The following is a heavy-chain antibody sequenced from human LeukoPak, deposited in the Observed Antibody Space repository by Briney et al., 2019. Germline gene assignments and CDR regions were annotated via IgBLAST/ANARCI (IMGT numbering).Heavy chain of an antibody. CDR1: GGSISSSSYY. J-gene: IGHJ5*02. D-gene: IGHD6-13*01. Sequence: SETLSLTCTVSGGSISSSSYYWGWIRQPPGKGLEWIGSIYYSGSTYYNPSLKSRVTISVDTSKNQFSLKLSSVTAADTAVYYCATRRSVAGAEWFDPWGQGTLVTVSS. CDR3: ATRRSVAGAEWFDP. V-gene: IGHV4-39*07. CDR2: IYYSGST.